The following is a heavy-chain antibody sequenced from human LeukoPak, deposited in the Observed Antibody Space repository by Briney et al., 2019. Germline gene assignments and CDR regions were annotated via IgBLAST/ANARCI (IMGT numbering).Heavy chain of an antibody. CDR2: IYPGDSDT. V-gene: IGHV5-51*01. D-gene: IGHD5-12*01. CDR3: ALKALDSGYDSDAFDI. J-gene: IGHJ3*02. CDR1: GYSFTSYW. Sequence: NPGESLKISCKGSGYSFTSYWIGWVRQMPGKGLEWMGIIYPGDSDTRYSPSFQGQVTISADKSISTAYLQWSSLKASDTAMYYCALKALDSGYDSDAFDIWGQGTMVTVSS.